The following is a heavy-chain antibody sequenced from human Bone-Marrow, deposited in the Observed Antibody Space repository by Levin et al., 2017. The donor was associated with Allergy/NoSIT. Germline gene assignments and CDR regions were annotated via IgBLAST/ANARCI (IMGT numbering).Heavy chain of an antibody. CDR3: AREVRGATALTKNNWFDP. CDR1: CGPTRNNDYY. J-gene: IGHJ5*02. CDR2: ISYSGST. V-gene: IGHV4-30-4*01. Sequence: SQTLSLPCTVSCGPTRNNDYYWSWIRQPPGKGLEWIGYISYSGSTKYNPSLKSRVAISRDTSKYQFSLNLNSVTAADTAVYYCAREVRGATALTKNNWFDPWGQGILVTVSS. D-gene: IGHD4/OR15-4a*01.